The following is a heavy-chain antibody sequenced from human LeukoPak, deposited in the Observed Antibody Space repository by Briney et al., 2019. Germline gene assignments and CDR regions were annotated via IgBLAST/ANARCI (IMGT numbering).Heavy chain of an antibody. V-gene: IGHV4-59*01. CDR1: GGSISSYY. D-gene: IGHD4-23*01. CDR2: IYYSGST. CDR3: ARDNFLDYGGAKDY. J-gene: IGHJ4*02. Sequence: SETLSLTCTVSGGSISSYYWSWIRQPPGKGLEWIGYIYYSGSTNYNPSLKSRVTISVDTSKNQFSLKLSSVTAADTAVYYYARDNFLDYGGAKDYWGQGTLVTVSS.